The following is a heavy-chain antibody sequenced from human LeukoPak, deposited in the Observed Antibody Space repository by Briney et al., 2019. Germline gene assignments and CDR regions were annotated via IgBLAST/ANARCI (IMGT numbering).Heavy chain of an antibody. V-gene: IGHV3-23*01. CDR2: LIGSDGRT. D-gene: IGHD6-13*01. J-gene: IGHJ3*02. CDR1: GFTLSNYA. Sequence: PGGSLRLSCTASGFTLSNYAMSWVRQAPGKGPNWVSLIGSDGRTYYADSAKGRFTISRDESKNTLYLQMNGLRAEDTAVYYCARDRGGVYSSSWYSARDAFDIWGQGTMVTVSS. CDR3: ARDRGGVYSSSWYSARDAFDI.